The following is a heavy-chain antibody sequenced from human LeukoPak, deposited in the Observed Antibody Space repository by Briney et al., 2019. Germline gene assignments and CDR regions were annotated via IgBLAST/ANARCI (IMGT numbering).Heavy chain of an antibody. CDR2: IKQDGSEK. CDR3: ARDGAVTTHGYYYYYMDV. CDR1: GFTFSSYW. Sequence: GGSLRLSCAASGFTFSSYWMSWVRQATGKGLEWVANIKQDGSEKYYVDSVQGRFTISRDSGKNSLYLQMNSLRAEDTAVYYCARDGAVTTHGYYYYYMDVWGKGTTVTVSS. J-gene: IGHJ6*03. V-gene: IGHV3-7*01. D-gene: IGHD4-17*01.